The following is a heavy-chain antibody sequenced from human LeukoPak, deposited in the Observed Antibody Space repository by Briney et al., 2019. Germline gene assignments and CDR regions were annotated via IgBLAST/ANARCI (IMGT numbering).Heavy chain of an antibody. J-gene: IGHJ5*02. CDR1: GGSISTSSYY. CDR2: INYSGST. CDR3: ARRNRNYENWFDP. V-gene: IGHV4-39*01. Sequence: SEALSLTCTVSGGSISTSSYYWGWIREPPGKGLEWIGSINYSGSTFYNPSLKSRVTISVDTSKNQFSLRLSSMTAADTAVYYCARRNRNYENWFDPWGQGTLVTVSS. D-gene: IGHD1-7*01.